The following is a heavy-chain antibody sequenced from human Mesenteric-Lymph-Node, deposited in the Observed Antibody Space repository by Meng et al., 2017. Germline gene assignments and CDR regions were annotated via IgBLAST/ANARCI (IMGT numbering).Heavy chain of an antibody. V-gene: IGHV4-34*01. J-gene: IGHJ4*02. CDR2: INHSGST. CDR1: GGSVSGYY. CDR3: ARRGFLEWFQYYFDY. Sequence: QVQVQQWGAGLLKPSETLSLTGAVYGGSVSGYYWSWIRQPPGEGLEWIGEINHSGSTNYNPSLKSRVTISADTSKSQFSLKLSSVTAADTAVYYCARRGFLEWFQYYFDYWGQGTLVTVSS. D-gene: IGHD3-3*01.